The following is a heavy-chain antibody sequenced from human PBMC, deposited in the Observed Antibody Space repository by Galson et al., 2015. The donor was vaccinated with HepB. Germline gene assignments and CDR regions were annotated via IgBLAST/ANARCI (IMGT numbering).Heavy chain of an antibody. CDR3: ARVTGGSYYIDAFDI. CDR1: GYTFTGYY. Sequence: QSGAEVKKPGASVKVSCKASGYTFTGYYMHWVRQAPGQGLEWMGWINPNSGGTNYAQKFQGWVTMTRDTSISTAYMELSRLRSDDTAVYYCARVTGGSYYIDAFDIWGQGTMVTVSS. J-gene: IGHJ3*02. CDR2: INPNSGGT. V-gene: IGHV1-2*04. D-gene: IGHD3-10*01.